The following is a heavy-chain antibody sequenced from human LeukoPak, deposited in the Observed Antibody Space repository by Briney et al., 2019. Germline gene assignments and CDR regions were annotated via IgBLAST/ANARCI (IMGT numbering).Heavy chain of an antibody. CDR3: ASEAKGSMVSDAFDI. J-gene: IGHJ3*02. D-gene: IGHD2-8*01. Sequence: PSETLSLTCTVSGYSISSGYYWGWIRQPPGKGLEWVSVIYSGGSTYYADSVKGRFTISRDNSKNTLYLQMNSLRAEDTAVYYCASEAKGSMVSDAFDIWGQGTMVTVSS. CDR1: GYSISSGYY. CDR2: IYSGGST. V-gene: IGHV3-66*01.